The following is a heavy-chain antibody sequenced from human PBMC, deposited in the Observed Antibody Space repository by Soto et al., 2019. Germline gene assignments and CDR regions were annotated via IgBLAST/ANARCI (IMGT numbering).Heavy chain of an antibody. Sequence: QVQLQQWGAGLLKPSETLSLTCAVYGGSFSGYYWSWIRQPPRKGLEWIGEINHSGSTNYNPSLKSRVTISVDTSKNQFSLKLSSVTAADTAVYYCARGLQWLVARSYFDYWGQGTLVTVSS. CDR3: ARGLQWLVARSYFDY. CDR2: INHSGST. V-gene: IGHV4-34*01. J-gene: IGHJ4*02. D-gene: IGHD6-19*01. CDR1: GGSFSGYY.